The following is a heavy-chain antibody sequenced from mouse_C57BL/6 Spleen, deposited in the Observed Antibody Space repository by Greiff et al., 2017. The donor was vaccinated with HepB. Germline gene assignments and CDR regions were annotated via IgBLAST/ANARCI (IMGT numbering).Heavy chain of an antibody. J-gene: IGHJ2*01. CDR2: INPYNGDT. Sequence: VQLQQSGPELVKPGDSVKISCKASGYSFTGYFMNWVMQSHGKSLEWIGRINPYNGDTFYNQKFKGKATLTVDKSSSTAHMELRSLTSEDSAVYYCAKTGDYYGNEGGDYFDYWGQGTTLTVSS. CDR3: AKTGDYYGNEGGDYFDY. CDR1: GYSFTGYF. D-gene: IGHD2-1*01. V-gene: IGHV1-20*01.